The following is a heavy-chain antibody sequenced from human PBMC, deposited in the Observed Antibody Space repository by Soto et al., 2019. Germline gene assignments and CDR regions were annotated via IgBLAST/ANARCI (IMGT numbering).Heavy chain of an antibody. CDR3: ARECKGEPRDGDDS. V-gene: IGHV1-18*01. J-gene: IGHJ4*02. Sequence: ASVKVSCKASGFTFTNYAITWVRQAPGQGLEWMGWISAYNGNTQYAQNLQGRVTMTTDTSTSTAYMELGSLTCDDTAVYYCARECKGEPRDGDDSWGQGT. CDR2: ISAYNGNT. D-gene: IGHD7-27*01. CDR1: GFTFTNYA.